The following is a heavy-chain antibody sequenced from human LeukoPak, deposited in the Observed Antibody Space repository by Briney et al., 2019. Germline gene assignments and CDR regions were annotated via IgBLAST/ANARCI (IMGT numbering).Heavy chain of an antibody. V-gene: IGHV3-7*01. CDR1: VFTFTNHW. J-gene: IGHJ4*02. D-gene: IGHD4-23*01. Sequence: GGSLRLSCVTSVFTFTNHWMSWVRQAPGKGREWVANIREDGGHTNYVDSVKGRFTISRDNAKNTRFLQMDGLRVDDTAVYFCARDGRGGHNDFWGQGNPITVSS. CDR2: IREDGGHT. CDR3: ARDGRGGHNDF.